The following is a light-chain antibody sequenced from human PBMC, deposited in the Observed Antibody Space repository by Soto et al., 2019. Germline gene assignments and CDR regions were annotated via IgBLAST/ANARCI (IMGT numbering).Light chain of an antibody. Sequence: EIVLTQSPATLSLSPENRATLSCRASQSVSSYLAWYQQKPGQAPRLLIYDASTRATGIPARFSGSGSGTDFTRPITGLDPENFAVYYCQQRSDWPSTFGGGTKLDI. J-gene: IGKJ4*01. CDR1: QSVSSY. CDR3: QQRSDWPST. V-gene: IGKV3-11*01. CDR2: DAS.